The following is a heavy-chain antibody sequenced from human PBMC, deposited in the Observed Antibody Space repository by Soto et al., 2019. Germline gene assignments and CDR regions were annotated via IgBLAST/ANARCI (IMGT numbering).Heavy chain of an antibody. Sequence: EVQLVESGGGLVKPGGSLRLSCTASGLIFSNYGMNWVRQAAGKRPEWVSSISSGGGNIDYADSVKGRLTISRDNANSILYLQLTSLGVEYTAVYSWAPDGAAGAVMGVWGQGTTVTVSS. CDR1: GLIFSNYG. CDR2: ISSGGGNI. V-gene: IGHV3-21*06. J-gene: IGHJ6*02. CDR3: APDGAAGAVMGV. D-gene: IGHD6-13*01.